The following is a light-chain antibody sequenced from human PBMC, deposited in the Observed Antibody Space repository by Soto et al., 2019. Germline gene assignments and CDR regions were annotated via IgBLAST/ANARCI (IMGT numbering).Light chain of an antibody. J-gene: IGKJ5*01. CDR3: MPSMGIPLT. Sequence: DLVMTQSPLSLSVTPGQPASISCKSSQSLLHSDGRPFLCWYLQKPGQPPQVLIYEDSDRFSGVSERFSGSGSGTDFTLKISRVEAEDAGVYYWMPSMGIPLTFGQGTRLEIK. CDR1: QSLLHSDGRPF. CDR2: EDS. V-gene: IGKV2D-29*01.